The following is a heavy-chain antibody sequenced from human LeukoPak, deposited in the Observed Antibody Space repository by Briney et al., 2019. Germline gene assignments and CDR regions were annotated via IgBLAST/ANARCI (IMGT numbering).Heavy chain of an antibody. D-gene: IGHD6-13*01. CDR3: ARGYRSSSYVLSPFDI. J-gene: IGHJ3*02. CDR1: GYTLTGHY. V-gene: IGHV1-2*02. CDR2: INPNSGGT. Sequence: ASVKVSCKASGYTLTGHYMHWVRQAPGQGLEWMGWINPNSGGTNYAQKFQGRVTMTRDTSISTSYMELSRLRSDATAVYYCARGYRSSSYVLSPFDIWGQGTMVTVSS.